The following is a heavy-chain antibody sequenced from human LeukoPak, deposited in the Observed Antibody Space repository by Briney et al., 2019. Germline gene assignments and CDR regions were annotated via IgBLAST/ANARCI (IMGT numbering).Heavy chain of an antibody. Sequence: KPGGSLRLSCAASGFTLSDYYMNWIRQTPGRGLEWVSYITSGSSTYYGDSVKGRVTISRDNAKNSLYLQMNSLTAEDTAVYHCARGGYRYDYYYYMDVWGKGTTVTVTS. D-gene: IGHD5-18*01. CDR1: GFTLSDYY. CDR3: ARGGYRYDYYYYMDV. J-gene: IGHJ6*03. CDR2: ITSGSST. V-gene: IGHV3-69-1*01.